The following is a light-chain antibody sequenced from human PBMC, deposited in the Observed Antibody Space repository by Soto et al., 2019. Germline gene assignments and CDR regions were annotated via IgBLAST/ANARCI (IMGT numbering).Light chain of an antibody. J-gene: IGLJ3*02. Sequence: QSVLTQPPSASGTPGQRVAISCSGSSSNIGSHTVNWYQQLPGTAPKLLIYGNDQRPSGVPDRFSGSKSGTSASLAISGLQSEDEVHYYCAAWDDSLNGPVFGGGTKLTVL. V-gene: IGLV1-44*01. CDR2: GND. CDR1: SSNIGSHT. CDR3: AAWDDSLNGPV.